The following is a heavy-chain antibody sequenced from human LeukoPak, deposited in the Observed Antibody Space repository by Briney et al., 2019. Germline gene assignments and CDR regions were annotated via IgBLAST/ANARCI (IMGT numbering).Heavy chain of an antibody. Sequence: ASVKVSCKASGYTFTSYGISWVRQAPGQGLEWMGWINPNSGGTNYAQKFQGRVTMTRDTSISTAYMELSRLRSDDTAVYYCARIPQWELVPDLDYWGQGTLVTVSS. CDR3: ARIPQWELVPDLDY. J-gene: IGHJ4*02. CDR1: GYTFTSYG. V-gene: IGHV1-2*02. CDR2: INPNSGGT. D-gene: IGHD1-26*01.